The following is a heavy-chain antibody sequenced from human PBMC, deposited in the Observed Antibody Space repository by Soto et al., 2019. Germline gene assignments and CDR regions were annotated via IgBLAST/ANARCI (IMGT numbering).Heavy chain of an antibody. J-gene: IGHJ5*02. V-gene: IGHV4-59*01. D-gene: IGHD3-3*01. CDR1: GGSITDNY. Sequence: PSETLSLTCSVSGGSITDNYWTWIRQSPGKGLEWVGYIYYTGITNYNPSLKRRVTISLDRSKNQFSLKLDSVTAADTAVYYCARALDYDFWGGRNWFDPWGQGTLGTVSS. CDR2: IYYTGIT. CDR3: ARALDYDFWGGRNWFDP.